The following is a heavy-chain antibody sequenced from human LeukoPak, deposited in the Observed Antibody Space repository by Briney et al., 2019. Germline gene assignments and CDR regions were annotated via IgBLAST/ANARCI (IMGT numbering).Heavy chain of an antibody. CDR3: ARGVAHFDWFPRYNWFDP. CDR2: INTNTGNP. V-gene: IGHV7-4-1*02. CDR1: GYTFTSYA. D-gene: IGHD3-9*01. Sequence: ASVKVSCKASGYTFTSYAMNWVRQAPGQGLEWMGWINTNTGNPTYAQGFTGRFVFSLDTSVSTAYLQISSLKAEDTAVYYCARGVAHFDWFPRYNWFDPWGQGTLVTVSS. J-gene: IGHJ5*02.